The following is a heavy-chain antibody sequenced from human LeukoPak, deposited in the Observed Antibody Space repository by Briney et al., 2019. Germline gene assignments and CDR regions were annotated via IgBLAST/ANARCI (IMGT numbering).Heavy chain of an antibody. CDR3: ARDSSNWYDILTGYYFPHDY. Sequence: ASVKVSCKASGYTFTSYGISWVRQAPGQGLEWSGWISAYNGNTNYAQKLHGRVTMTTDTSTSTAYMELRSLRSDDTAVYYFARDSSNWYDILTGYYFPHDYWGQGTLVTVSS. V-gene: IGHV1-18*04. CDR1: GYTFTSYG. J-gene: IGHJ4*02. CDR2: ISAYNGNT. D-gene: IGHD3-9*01.